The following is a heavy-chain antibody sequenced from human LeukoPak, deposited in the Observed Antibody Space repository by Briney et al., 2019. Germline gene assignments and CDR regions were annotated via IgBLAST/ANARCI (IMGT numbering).Heavy chain of an antibody. CDR2: IYSGGST. Sequence: GGSLRLSCAASGFTVSSNYMSWVRQAPGKGLEWVSVIYSGGSTYYADSVKGQFTISRDNSKNTLYLQMSSLRAEDTAVYFCVRGYSFGPYGMDVWGQGTTVTVSS. CDR3: VRGYSFGPYGMDV. CDR1: GFTVSSNY. D-gene: IGHD2-15*01. V-gene: IGHV3-53*05. J-gene: IGHJ6*02.